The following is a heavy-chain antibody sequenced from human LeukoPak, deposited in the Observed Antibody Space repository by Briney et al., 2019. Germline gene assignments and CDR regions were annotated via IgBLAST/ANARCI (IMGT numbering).Heavy chain of an antibody. Sequence: ASVKVSCKASGGTFSSYAISWVRQAPGQGLEWMGGIIPIFGTANYAQKFQGRVTITADESTSTAYMELSSLRSEDTAVYYCARDGYSSSSFTPFDYWGQGTLVTVSS. CDR2: IIPIFGTA. V-gene: IGHV1-69*13. CDR3: ARDGYSSSSFTPFDY. J-gene: IGHJ4*02. D-gene: IGHD6-6*01. CDR1: GGTFSSYA.